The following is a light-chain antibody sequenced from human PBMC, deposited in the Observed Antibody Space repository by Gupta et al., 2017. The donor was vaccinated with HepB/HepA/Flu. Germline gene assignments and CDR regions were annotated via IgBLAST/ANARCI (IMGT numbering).Light chain of an antibody. J-gene: IGKJ2*01. CDR1: EGLVNSDGNTY. CDR2: KVS. Sequence: DVVMTQSPLSLTVTLGQPASISCRSSEGLVNSDGNTYLNRFQQRPGQSPRRLLDKVSNRDSGVTDIFCGSGSGTVFTLKISRVEGEDVGFYYCMQHAHWPHTFGRGTKLEIK. V-gene: IGKV2-30*01. CDR3: MQHAHWPHT.